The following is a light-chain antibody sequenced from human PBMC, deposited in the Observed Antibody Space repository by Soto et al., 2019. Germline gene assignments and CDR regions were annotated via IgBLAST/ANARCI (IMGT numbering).Light chain of an antibody. CDR1: QSLRSSS. Sequence: EIVLTQSPGTLSVSPGERATLSCRASQSLRSSSLAWYQQRLGQAPRLLIYGASRRATGIPDRFSGSGSGTDFTLTISRLEPEDFAVYYCQQYGSSPLTFGGGTKVELK. J-gene: IGKJ4*01. CDR2: GAS. V-gene: IGKV3-20*01. CDR3: QQYGSSPLT.